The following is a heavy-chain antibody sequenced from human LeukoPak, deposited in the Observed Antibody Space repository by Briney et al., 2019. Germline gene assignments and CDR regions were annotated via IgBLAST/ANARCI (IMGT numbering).Heavy chain of an antibody. V-gene: IGHV3-74*01. J-gene: IGHJ5*02. D-gene: IGHD3-10*01. CDR2: INTDGSTT. CDR1: GFTFSSYW. Sequence: GGSLRLSCAASGFTFSSYWMHWVRQAPGKGLVWVSRINTDGSTTTYADSVKGRFAISRDNAKSTLYLHMNSLRAEDTAEYFCARDFFVSGESFFCSWGQGTLVTVSS. CDR3: ARDFFVSGESFFCS.